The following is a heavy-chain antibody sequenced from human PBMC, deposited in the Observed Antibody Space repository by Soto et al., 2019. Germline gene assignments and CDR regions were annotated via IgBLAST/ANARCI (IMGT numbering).Heavy chain of an antibody. Sequence: ASVKVSCKASGYTFTSYAMHWVRQAPGQGLEWMGWISAYNGNTNYAQKLQGRVTMTTDTSTSTAYMELRSLRSDDTAVYYCAREGPAPYYYYGMDVWGQGSTVTVSS. J-gene: IGHJ6*02. V-gene: IGHV1-18*01. CDR2: ISAYNGNT. CDR1: GYTFTSYA. CDR3: AREGPAPYYYYGMDV.